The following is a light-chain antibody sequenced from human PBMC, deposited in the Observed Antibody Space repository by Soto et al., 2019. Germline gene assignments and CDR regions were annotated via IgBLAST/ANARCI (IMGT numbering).Light chain of an antibody. CDR2: GAS. Sequence: EIVMTQSPATLSVSPWERATLSCRASQSVNSNLAWYQQEPGQAPRLLIYGASSRATGIPARFSGSGSGTEFTLTITSLQSEDFAVYYCQQYNSWPRTFGQGTKVDIK. V-gene: IGKV3-15*01. CDR3: QQYNSWPRT. J-gene: IGKJ1*01. CDR1: QSVNSN.